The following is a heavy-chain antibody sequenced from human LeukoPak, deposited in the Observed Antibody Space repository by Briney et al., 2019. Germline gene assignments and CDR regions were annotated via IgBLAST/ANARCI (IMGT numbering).Heavy chain of an antibody. Sequence: GGALRLSCAASGFTFSSYAISWVRQAPGEGLEGVSPITGSGGSTYYADSVKGRFTISRDNSKNTLYLQMISLRAEDTAVYYCAKGYGSGTSRYYFDYWGQGTLVTVSS. D-gene: IGHD3-10*01. V-gene: IGHV3-23*01. CDR2: ITGSGGST. CDR3: AKGYGSGTSRYYFDY. J-gene: IGHJ4*02. CDR1: GFTFSSYA.